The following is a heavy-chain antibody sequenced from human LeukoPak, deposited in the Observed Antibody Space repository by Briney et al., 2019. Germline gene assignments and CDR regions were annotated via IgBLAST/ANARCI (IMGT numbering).Heavy chain of an antibody. Sequence: ASVKVSCKASGYTFTGYYMHWVRQAPGQGLEWMGWINPNSGGTNYAQKFQGRVTMTRGTSISTAYMELSRLRSDDTAVYYCARVTGYSSGWRDAFDIWGQGTMVTVSS. J-gene: IGHJ3*02. CDR2: INPNSGGT. D-gene: IGHD6-19*01. CDR1: GYTFTGYY. V-gene: IGHV1-2*02. CDR3: ARVTGYSSGWRDAFDI.